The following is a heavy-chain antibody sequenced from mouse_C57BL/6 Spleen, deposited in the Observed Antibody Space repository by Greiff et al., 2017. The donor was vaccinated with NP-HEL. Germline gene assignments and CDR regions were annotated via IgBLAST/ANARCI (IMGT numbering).Heavy chain of an antibody. CDR1: GFTFSDYY. J-gene: IGHJ1*03. V-gene: IGHV5-16*01. D-gene: IGHD1-1*01. CDR3: ERVSYYYGSSYDWYFDV. Sequence: EVKLVESEGGLVQPGSSMKLSCTASGFTFSDYYMAWVRQVPEKGLEWVANINYDGSSTYYLASLKSRFIISRDNAKNILYLQMSSLKSEDTATYYCERVSYYYGSSYDWYFDVWGTGTTVTVSS. CDR2: INYDGSST.